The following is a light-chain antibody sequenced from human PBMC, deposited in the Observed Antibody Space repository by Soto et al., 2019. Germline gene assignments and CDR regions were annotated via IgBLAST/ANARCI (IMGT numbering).Light chain of an antibody. CDR2: ATS. J-gene: IGKJ5*01. CDR3: QQSYKMPS. CDR1: RNVSIY. Sequence: EIPLTQSPSSLAASVGDRLTLTCRASRNVSIYLNWYQHKPGKDPTILLLATSNLQIAVPSRFSGSGSGRAFTLTISSLEPEDLGTYYCQQSYKMPSFGQGTRLVIK. V-gene: IGKV1-39*01.